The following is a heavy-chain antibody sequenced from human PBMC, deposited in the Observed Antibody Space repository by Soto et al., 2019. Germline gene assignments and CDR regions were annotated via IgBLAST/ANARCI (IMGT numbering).Heavy chain of an antibody. Sequence: EVQLLESGGGLVQPGGSLRLSCAASGFTFGNYAMSWVRQTPGKGLEWVSSISGSGGHIYYTGSVKGRFTISRDNSKNTLYLHMNSLRADGTGVYYWAKGYNFDFGGTFNCFGPWGQGTLVTVSS. CDR1: GFTFGNYA. J-gene: IGHJ5*02. D-gene: IGHD3-3*01. CDR2: ISGSGGHI. V-gene: IGHV3-23*01. CDR3: AKGYNFDFGGTFNCFGP.